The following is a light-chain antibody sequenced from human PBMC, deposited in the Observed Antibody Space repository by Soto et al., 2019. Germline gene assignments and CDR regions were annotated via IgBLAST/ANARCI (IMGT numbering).Light chain of an antibody. V-gene: IGKV1-39*01. CDR3: QESDAFPYT. CDR1: QSITTY. Sequence: DIQMTQSPSSLSASVGDRVTITCRAGQSITTYLNWYQQKPGKAPNLLIYAASRLQSGVPSRFXXXGSGTDFTLTISSLQPEDFATYYCQESDAFPYTFGGGTKVEIK. J-gene: IGKJ4*01. CDR2: AAS.